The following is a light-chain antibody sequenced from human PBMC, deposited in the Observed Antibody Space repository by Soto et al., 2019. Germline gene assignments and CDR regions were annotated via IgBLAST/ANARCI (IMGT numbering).Light chain of an antibody. V-gene: IGKV4-1*01. CDR3: QQYYTTPRT. J-gene: IGKJ1*01. Sequence: DCVVTQSPKSLAVTLGCRATVKCGSSESLLYTSNNKNYLAWYQQKPGQPPKLIIYWASTRESGVPDRFTGSGSGTDFTLTISNLQAEDAAVYYCQQYYTTPRTFGQGTKVDIK. CDR1: ESLLYTSNNKNY. CDR2: WAS.